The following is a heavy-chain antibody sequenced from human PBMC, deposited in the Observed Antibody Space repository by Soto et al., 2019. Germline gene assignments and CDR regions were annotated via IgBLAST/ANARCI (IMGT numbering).Heavy chain of an antibody. D-gene: IGHD2-15*01. Sequence: GGSLRLSCAASGFTFSSYDMHWVHQATGKGLEWVSAIGTAGDTYYPGSVKGRFTISRENAKNSLYLQMNSLRAGDTAVYYCARAPPEYCSGGSCYRDGAFDIWGQGTMVTVS. V-gene: IGHV3-13*01. CDR1: GFTFSSYD. CDR2: IGTAGDT. CDR3: ARAPPEYCSGGSCYRDGAFDI. J-gene: IGHJ3*02.